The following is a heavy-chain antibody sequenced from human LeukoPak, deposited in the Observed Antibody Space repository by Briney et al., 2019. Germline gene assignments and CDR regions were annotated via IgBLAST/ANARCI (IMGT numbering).Heavy chain of an antibody. D-gene: IGHD2-21*01. CDR1: GFTFSIYS. CDR3: ARVRPPCFGCGGDPHAFDI. CDR2: ISSSSSYI. J-gene: IGHJ3*02. Sequence: GGSLRLSCAASGFTFSIYSMNWVRQAPGKGLEWVSSISSSSSYIYYADSVKGRFTISRDNAKNSLYLQMNSLRAEDTAVYYCARVRPPCFGCGGDPHAFDIWGQGTMVTVSS. V-gene: IGHV3-21*01.